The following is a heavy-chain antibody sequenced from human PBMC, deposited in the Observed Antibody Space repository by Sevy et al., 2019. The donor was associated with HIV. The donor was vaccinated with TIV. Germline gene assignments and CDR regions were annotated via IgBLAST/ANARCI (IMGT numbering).Heavy chain of an antibody. J-gene: IGHJ4*02. CDR1: GFTFSSYG. Sequence: GGSLRLSCAASGFTFSSYGMHWVRQAPGKGLEWVADIWYDGSNKYYADSVKGRFTISRDNSKNTLYLQMNSLRAEDTAVYYCARDAYYYDSSGYYLDSYFDYWGQGTLVTVSS. D-gene: IGHD3-22*01. CDR3: ARDAYYYDSSGYYLDSYFDY. V-gene: IGHV3-33*01. CDR2: IWYDGSNK.